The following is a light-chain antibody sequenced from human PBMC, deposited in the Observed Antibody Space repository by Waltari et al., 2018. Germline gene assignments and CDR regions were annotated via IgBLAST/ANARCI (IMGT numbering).Light chain of an antibody. Sequence: QSALTQPPSVSGSPGQSVTISCTATSSAFGNYNRVSWYQQSPGTAPTLMIYDVTNRPSGVPHRFSGSKSGNTASLTISGLQAEDEADYYCSSPTTSITWVFGGGTKLTVL. CDR2: DVT. CDR1: SSAFGNYNR. CDR3: SSPTTSITWV. V-gene: IGLV2-18*02. J-gene: IGLJ3*02.